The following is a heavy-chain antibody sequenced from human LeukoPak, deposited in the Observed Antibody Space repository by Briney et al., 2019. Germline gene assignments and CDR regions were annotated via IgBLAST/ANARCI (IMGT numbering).Heavy chain of an antibody. CDR2: IYHSGST. Sequence: SETLSLTCTVSGYSISSGYYWGWIRQPPGKGPEWIGSIYHSGSTYYNPSLKSRVTISVDTSKNQFSLKLSSVTAADTAVYYCARETSMVRGVKMGLHDYWGQGTLVTVSS. D-gene: IGHD3-10*01. J-gene: IGHJ4*02. CDR1: GYSISSGYY. V-gene: IGHV4-38-2*02. CDR3: ARETSMVRGVKMGLHDY.